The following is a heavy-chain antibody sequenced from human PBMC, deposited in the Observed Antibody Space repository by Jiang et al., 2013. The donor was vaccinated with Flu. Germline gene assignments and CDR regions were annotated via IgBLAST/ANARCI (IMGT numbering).Heavy chain of an antibody. CDR2: IIPMSATA. Sequence: GAEVKKPGASVKVSCKASGYTFTSYYMHWVRQAPGQGLEWMGGIIPMSATATYAQEFQGRVTITADKSTSTAYLELSGLRSEDTAVYYCARGTSITTCYDYWGQGTLVTVSS. CDR3: ARGTSITTCYDY. CDR1: GYTFTSYY. D-gene: IGHD4-11*01. J-gene: IGHJ4*02. V-gene: IGHV1-69*06.